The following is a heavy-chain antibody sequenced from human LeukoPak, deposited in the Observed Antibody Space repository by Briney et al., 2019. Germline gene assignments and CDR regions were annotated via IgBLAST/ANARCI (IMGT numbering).Heavy chain of an antibody. Sequence: GGSLRLSCAASGFTFSSYSMNWVRQAPGKGLEWVSSISSSSSYIYYAGPVKGRFTISRDNAKNSLYLQMNSLRAEDTAVYYCARVRNYDFWSGYQLFYYYYYGMDVWGQGTTVTVSS. D-gene: IGHD3-3*01. V-gene: IGHV3-21*01. CDR2: ISSSSSYI. J-gene: IGHJ6*02. CDR1: GFTFSSYS. CDR3: ARVRNYDFWSGYQLFYYYYYGMDV.